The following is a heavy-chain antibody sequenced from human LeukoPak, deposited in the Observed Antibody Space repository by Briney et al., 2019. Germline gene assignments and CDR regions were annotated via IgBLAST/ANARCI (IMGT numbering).Heavy chain of an antibody. CDR2: ISAYNGNT. CDR3: ARLNCGGDCYTASHDY. CDR1: GYTFTSYG. J-gene: IGHJ4*02. D-gene: IGHD2-21*02. V-gene: IGHV1-18*01. Sequence: ASVKVSCKASGYTFTSYGISWVRQAPGQGLEWMGWISAYNGNTNYAQKLQGRVTMTTDTSTSTAYMELRSLRYDDTAVYYCARLNCGGDCYTASHDYWGQGTLVTVSS.